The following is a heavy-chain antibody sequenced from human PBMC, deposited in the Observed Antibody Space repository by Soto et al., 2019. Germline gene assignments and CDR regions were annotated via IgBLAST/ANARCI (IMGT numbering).Heavy chain of an antibody. Sequence: ASVKVSCKASGYSFTGLDINWVRQTTGQGLEWMGWIQPSSGRTGYAQKFQGRVTMTGDTSINTAYMELSSLTSDETAFYYCARGVTEGVDYWGKGTLVTVSS. CDR2: IQPSSGRT. CDR1: GYSFTGLD. CDR3: ARGVTEGVDY. J-gene: IGHJ4*02. V-gene: IGHV1-8*01. D-gene: IGHD1-26*01.